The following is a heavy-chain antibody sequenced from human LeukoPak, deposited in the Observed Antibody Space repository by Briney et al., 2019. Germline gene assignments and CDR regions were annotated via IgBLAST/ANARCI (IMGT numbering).Heavy chain of an antibody. J-gene: IGHJ4*02. CDR3: ARGDSDDSGVFRTFQF. Sequence: SVKVSCKVSGGTNYALSWVRQAPGQGLEWMGGIIPILDVANSAQKFQGRVTFTADKSTNTAYMELSSLRSEDTAMYFCARGDSDDSGVFRTFQFWGQGTLVTVSS. D-gene: IGHD4-17*01. CDR2: IIPILDVA. CDR1: GGTNYA. V-gene: IGHV1-69*10.